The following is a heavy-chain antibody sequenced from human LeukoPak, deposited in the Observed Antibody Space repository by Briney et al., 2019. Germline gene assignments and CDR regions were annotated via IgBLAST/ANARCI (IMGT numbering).Heavy chain of an antibody. V-gene: IGHV3-23*01. J-gene: IGHJ6*03. D-gene: IGHD3-10*01. Sequence: GGSLRLSCAASGFTFSSYGMSWVRQAPGKGLEWVPAISGSGGSTYYADSVKGRFTISRDNSKNTLYLQMNSLRAEDTAVYYCAKEEGGYGSGSYYMNYYYYYMDVWGKGTTVTISS. CDR2: ISGSGGST. CDR3: AKEEGGYGSGSYYMNYYYYYMDV. CDR1: GFTFSSYG.